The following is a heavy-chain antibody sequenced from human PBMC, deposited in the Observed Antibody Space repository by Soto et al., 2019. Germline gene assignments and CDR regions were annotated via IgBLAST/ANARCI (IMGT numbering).Heavy chain of an antibody. J-gene: IGHJ4*02. CDR3: ARDSGFDYYGSGRSFSFDY. CDR1: GYTFTSYG. CDR2: ISAYNGNT. D-gene: IGHD3-10*01. Sequence: QVQLVQSGAEVKKPGASVKVSCKASGYTFTSYGISWVRQAPGQGLEWMGWISAYNGNTNYAQKLQGRVTMTTDTSTSTASMELRSLRSDDTAVYYCARDSGFDYYGSGRSFSFDYWGPGTLVTVSS. V-gene: IGHV1-18*01.